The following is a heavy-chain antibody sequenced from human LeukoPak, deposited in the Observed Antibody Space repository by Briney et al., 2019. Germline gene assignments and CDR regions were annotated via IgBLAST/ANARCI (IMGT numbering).Heavy chain of an antibody. CDR2: ISGSGGST. Sequence: GGSLRLSCAASGFTFINYAVTWVRQAPGKGLEWVSAISGSGGSTYYADSVKGRFTISRDNSKNTLYLQMNSLRAEDTAVYYCAKDLEAAAPISRRFDAFDIWGQGTMVTVSS. CDR1: GFTFINYA. J-gene: IGHJ3*02. V-gene: IGHV3-23*01. D-gene: IGHD2-2*01. CDR3: AKDLEAAAPISRRFDAFDI.